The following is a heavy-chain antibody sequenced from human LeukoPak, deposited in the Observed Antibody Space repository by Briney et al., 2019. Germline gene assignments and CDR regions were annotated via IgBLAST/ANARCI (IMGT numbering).Heavy chain of an antibody. J-gene: IGHJ4*02. CDR1: GGTFNNSA. D-gene: IGHD6-19*01. CDR2: MNPNSGNT. CDR3: ARDSVAPDY. Sequence: ASVKVSCKTSGGTFNNSAISWVRQATGQGLEWMGWMNPNSGNTGYAQKFQGRVTMTRNTSISTAYMELSSLRSEDTAVYYCARDSVAPDYWGQGTLVTVSS. V-gene: IGHV1-8*02.